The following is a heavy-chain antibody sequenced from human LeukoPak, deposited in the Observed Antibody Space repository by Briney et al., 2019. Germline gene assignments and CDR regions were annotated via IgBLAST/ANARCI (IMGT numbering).Heavy chain of an antibody. CDR3: AKDMWYSSPNWFDP. V-gene: IGHV3-7*03. J-gene: IGHJ5*02. D-gene: IGHD6-13*01. CDR2: IKQDGSEK. Sequence: GGSLRLSCAASGFTFSGYWMSWVRQAPGKGLEWVANIKQDGSEKYYVDSVKGRFTISRDNAKNSLYLQMNSLRAEDTAVYYCAKDMWYSSPNWFDPWGQGTLVTVSS. CDR1: GFTFSGYW.